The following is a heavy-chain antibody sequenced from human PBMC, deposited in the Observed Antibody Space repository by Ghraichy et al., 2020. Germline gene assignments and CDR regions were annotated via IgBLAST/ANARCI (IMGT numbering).Heavy chain of an antibody. V-gene: IGHV1-8*01. J-gene: IGHJ4*02. Sequence: ASVKVSCKASGYTFTSYDINWVRQATGQGLEWMGWMNPNSGNTGYAQKFQGRVTMTRNTSISTAYMELSSLRSEDTAVYYCARGLGYCSSTNCPYYFDSWGQGTLITVYS. CDR1: GYTFTSYD. D-gene: IGHD2-2*01. CDR2: MNPNSGNT. CDR3: ARGLGYCSSTNCPYYFDS.